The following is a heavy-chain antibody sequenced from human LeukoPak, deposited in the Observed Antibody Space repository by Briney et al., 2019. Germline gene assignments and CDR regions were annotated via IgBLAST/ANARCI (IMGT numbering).Heavy chain of an antibody. CDR2: ISDSGGGT. CDR1: GFIFSNYA. CDR3: AKDSGPGSFYPTGDEY. J-gene: IGHJ4*02. Sequence: GGSLRLSCAASGFIFSNYAMTWVRQAPETGLKWVSSISDSGGGTHYADSVKGRFTISRDNSKSTLYLQMNSLKAEDTAVYDCAKDSGPGSFYPTGDEYWGQGILVTVPS. V-gene: IGHV3-23*01. D-gene: IGHD3-10*01.